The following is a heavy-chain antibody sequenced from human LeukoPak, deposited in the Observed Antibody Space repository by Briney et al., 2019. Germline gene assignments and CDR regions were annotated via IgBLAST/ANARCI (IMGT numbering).Heavy chain of an antibody. D-gene: IGHD3-10*01. CDR3: ARGDFWRGRITMVRGVSVDY. CDR2: INHSGST. Sequence: GSLRLSCAASGFTFSSYWMHWVRQAPGKGLEWIGEINHSGSTNYNPSLKSRVTISVDTSKNQFSLKLSSVTAADTAVYYCARGDFWRGRITMVRGVSVDYWGQGTLVTVSS. V-gene: IGHV4-34*01. J-gene: IGHJ4*02. CDR1: GFTFSSYW.